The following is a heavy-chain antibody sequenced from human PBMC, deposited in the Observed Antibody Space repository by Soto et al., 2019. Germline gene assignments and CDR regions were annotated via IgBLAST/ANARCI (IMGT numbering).Heavy chain of an antibody. J-gene: IGHJ6*02. CDR3: AREAGAIFGVVDPNNYYGMDV. CDR2: IWYDGSNK. D-gene: IGHD3-3*01. V-gene: IGHV3-33*01. Sequence: PGGSLRLSCAASGFTFSSYGMHWVRQAPGKGLEWVAVIWYDGSNKYYADSVKGRFTISRDNSKNTLYLQMNSLRAEDTAVYYCAREAGAIFGVVDPNNYYGMDVWGQGTTVTVSS. CDR1: GFTFSSYG.